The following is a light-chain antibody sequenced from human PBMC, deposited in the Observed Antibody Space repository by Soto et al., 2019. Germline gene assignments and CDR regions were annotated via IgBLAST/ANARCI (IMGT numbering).Light chain of an antibody. CDR3: QQCYSSWT. Sequence: DIQMTQSPSSLSASVGDRVTITCRASQSIGNHLNWYRQKPGKPPDLLIYAASSLHSGVPSMFSGSGSCTDFTLTTSCLQPDDFATFYGQQCYSSWTFGQGTKVEIK. CDR2: AAS. J-gene: IGKJ1*01. V-gene: IGKV1-39*01. CDR1: QSIGNH.